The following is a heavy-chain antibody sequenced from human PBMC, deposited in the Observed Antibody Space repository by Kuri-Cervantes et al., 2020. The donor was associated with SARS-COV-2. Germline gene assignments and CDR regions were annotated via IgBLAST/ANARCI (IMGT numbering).Heavy chain of an antibody. CDR1: GASISSSTYY. Sequence: SETLSLTCTVSGASISSSTYYWGWIRQSPGKGLEWLGSIYESGDTYYSSSLKSRLSLSVDTSKNQFSLKLTSVTAADTAIYYCARLYAFDRFHKWGQGTQVTVSS. D-gene: IGHD3-9*01. V-gene: IGHV4-39*01. CDR3: ARLYAFDRFHK. CDR2: IYESGDT. J-gene: IGHJ4*02.